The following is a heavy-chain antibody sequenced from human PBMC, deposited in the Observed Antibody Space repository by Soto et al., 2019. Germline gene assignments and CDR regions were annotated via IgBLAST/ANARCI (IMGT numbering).Heavy chain of an antibody. D-gene: IGHD3-22*01. J-gene: IGHJ4*01. CDR2: IYPGDSDT. V-gene: IGHV5-51*01. Sequence: GESLKIFCKGSGYSFTKYWISWVRQVPGKGLEWMGIIYPGDSDTRYSPSFEGPVTISPDKSLSTAYLQWSSLKASDTAIYYCARRADSSGYMDDWGQGILVTVSS. CDR3: ARRADSSGYMDD. CDR1: GYSFTKYW.